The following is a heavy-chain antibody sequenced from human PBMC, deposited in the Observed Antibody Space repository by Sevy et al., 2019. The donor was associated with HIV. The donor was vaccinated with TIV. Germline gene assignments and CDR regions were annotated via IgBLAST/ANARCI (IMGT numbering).Heavy chain of an antibody. V-gene: IGHV4-31*03. J-gene: IGHJ4*02. Sequence: SETLSLTCTVSGGSISSGGYYWSWSRQHPGKGLEWIRYIYYSGSSYYNPSLKSRVTISVDTSKNQFSLKLSSVTAADTAVYYCASYYYASSGLIGGGELFDYWGQGTLVTISS. CDR3: ASYYYASSGLIGGGELFDY. CDR1: GGSISSGGYY. D-gene: IGHD3-22*01. CDR2: IYYSGSS.